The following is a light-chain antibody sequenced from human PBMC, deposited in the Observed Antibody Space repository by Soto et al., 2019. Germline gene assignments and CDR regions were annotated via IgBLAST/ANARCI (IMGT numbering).Light chain of an antibody. CDR3: TSFTSSSTWV. CDR2: EVS. J-gene: IGLJ3*02. V-gene: IGLV2-18*02. CDR1: SSDFGSYNR. Sequence: QSVLTQPRSVSGSPGQSVTISCTGTSSDFGSYNRVSWYQRPPGTGPKLKIYEVSNRPSGVSNRFSGSKSGYTASLTISELQAEDEADYYCTSFTSSSTWVFGGGTKVTVL.